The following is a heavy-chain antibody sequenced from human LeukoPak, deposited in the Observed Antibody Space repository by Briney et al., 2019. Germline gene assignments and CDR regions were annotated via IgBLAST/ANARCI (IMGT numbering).Heavy chain of an antibody. CDR2: IIPILGIA. J-gene: IGHJ4*02. D-gene: IGHD6-13*01. CDR3: ARESSSLHYFDY. Sequence: SVKVSCKASGGTFSSYTISWVRQAPGQGLAWMGRIIPILGIANYAQKFQGRVTITADKSTSTAYMELSSLRSEDTAVYYCARESSSLHYFDYWGQGTLVTVSS. V-gene: IGHV1-69*04. CDR1: GGTFSSYT.